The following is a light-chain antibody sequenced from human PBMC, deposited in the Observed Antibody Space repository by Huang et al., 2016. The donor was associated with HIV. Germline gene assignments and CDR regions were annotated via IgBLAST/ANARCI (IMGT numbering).Light chain of an antibody. CDR2: WAS. CDR1: QSVLYSSNSKNY. J-gene: IGKJ1*01. CDR3: QQYYRLPQT. Sequence: DIVMTQSPDSLTVSLGERATIKCRSSQSVLYSSNSKNYLAWFQQKPGRGPRLLIYWASARESGVPDRFSGSGSGTDFTLTIDRLEAEDAAIYYCQQYYRLPQTFGQGTRVEIK. V-gene: IGKV4-1*01.